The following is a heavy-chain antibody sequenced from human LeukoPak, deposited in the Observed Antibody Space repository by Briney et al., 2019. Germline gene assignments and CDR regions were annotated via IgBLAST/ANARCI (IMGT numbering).Heavy chain of an antibody. CDR2: INHSGST. V-gene: IGHV4-34*01. J-gene: IGHJ4*02. CDR3: AIVIVVPAALGDY. D-gene: IGHD2-2*01. CDR1: GGSFSGYY. Sequence: SETLSLTCAVYGGSFSGYYWSWIRQPPGKGLEWIGEINHSGSTNYNPSLKSRVTISVDTPKNQFSLKLSSVTAADTAVYYCAIVIVVPAALGDYWGQGTLVTVSS.